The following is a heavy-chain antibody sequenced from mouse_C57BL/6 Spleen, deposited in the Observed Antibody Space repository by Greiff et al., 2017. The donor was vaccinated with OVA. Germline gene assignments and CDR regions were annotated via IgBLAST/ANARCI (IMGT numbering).Heavy chain of an antibody. D-gene: IGHD3-2*02. Sequence: EVMLVESGGGLVKPGGSLKLSCAASGFTFSSYAMSWVRQTPEKRLEWVATISDGGSYTYYPDNVKGRFTISRDNAKNNLYLQMSHLKSEDTAMYYCARDPGSSGYLYYFDYWGQGTTLTVSS. J-gene: IGHJ2*01. V-gene: IGHV5-4*01. CDR1: GFTFSSYA. CDR2: ISDGGSYT. CDR3: ARDPGSSGYLYYFDY.